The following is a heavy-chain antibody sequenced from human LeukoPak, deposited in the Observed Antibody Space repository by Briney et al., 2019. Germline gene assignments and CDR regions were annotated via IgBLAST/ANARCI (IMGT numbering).Heavy chain of an antibody. CDR1: GFTFSSYG. CDR2: ISYDGSNK. V-gene: IGHV3-30*18. CDR3: AKGMVRGVIIPYDY. D-gene: IGHD3-10*01. Sequence: GRSLRLSCAASGFTFSSYGMHWVRQAPGKELEWVAVISYDGSNKYYADSVKGRFTISRDNSKNTLYLQMNSLRAEDTAVYYCAKGMVRGVIIPYDYWGQGTLVTVSS. J-gene: IGHJ4*02.